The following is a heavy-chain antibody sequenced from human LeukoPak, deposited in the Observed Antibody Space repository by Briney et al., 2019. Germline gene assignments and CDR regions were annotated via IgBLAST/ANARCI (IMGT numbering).Heavy chain of an antibody. D-gene: IGHD4-17*01. CDR2: IYTSGTT. CDR1: GGSIGNYY. CDR3: AREQSAFLSDGDYPYYFDY. J-gene: IGHJ4*02. V-gene: IGHV4-4*07. Sequence: PSETLSLTCTVSGGSIGNYYWNWIRQPAGKGLEWIGRIYTSGTTNYNPSLKSRVTISVDKSKNPFSLKLSSVTAADTAVYYCAREQSAFLSDGDYPYYFDYWGQGTLVTVSS.